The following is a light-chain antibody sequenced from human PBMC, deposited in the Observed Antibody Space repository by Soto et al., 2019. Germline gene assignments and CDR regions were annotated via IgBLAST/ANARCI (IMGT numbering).Light chain of an antibody. CDR1: KLGDKY. Sequence: SYELTQPPSVSVSPGQTASITCSGDKLGDKYVYWFQQKPGQSPVLVIYEDTKRPSGIPARFSGSNSGNTATLTISGTQAMDEADYYCQAWDSRIGVFGTGTKGTVL. V-gene: IGLV3-1*01. CDR2: EDT. CDR3: QAWDSRIGV. J-gene: IGLJ1*01.